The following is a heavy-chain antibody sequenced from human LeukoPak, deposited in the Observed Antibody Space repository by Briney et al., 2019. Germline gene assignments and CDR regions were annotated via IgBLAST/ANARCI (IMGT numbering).Heavy chain of an antibody. CDR1: GYTFTSSD. J-gene: IGHJ4*02. D-gene: IGHD6-13*01. V-gene: IGHV1-8*01. CDR2: INPNSGKT. CDR3: ARGRPGLAAAGTYDF. Sequence: ASVKVSCKASGYTFTSSDINWLRQPAGQGPEWMGWINPNSGKTGYAQKFQGRVTLTHDTATSTAYMELSNLRFEDTAVYYCARGRPGLAAAGTYDFWGQGTLITVSS.